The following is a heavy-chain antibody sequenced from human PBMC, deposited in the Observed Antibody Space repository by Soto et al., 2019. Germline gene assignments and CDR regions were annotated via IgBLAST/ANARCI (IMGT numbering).Heavy chain of an antibody. D-gene: IGHD2-2*01. CDR2: IFYSGST. CDR3: ARQPTPADIDLWFDT. CDR1: GGSISSSRSH. J-gene: IGHJ5*02. Sequence: SETLSLTCNVSGGSISSSRSHWACIRQTPGKGLEWIANIFYSGSTYYNPSLASRVTVSVDTSKNQFSLKLSSVTAADTAVYYCARQPTPADIDLWFDTWGQGTLVTV. V-gene: IGHV4-39*01.